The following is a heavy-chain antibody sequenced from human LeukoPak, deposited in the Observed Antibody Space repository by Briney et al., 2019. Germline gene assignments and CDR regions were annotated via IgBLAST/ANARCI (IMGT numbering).Heavy chain of an antibody. J-gene: IGHJ4*02. CDR1: GGSISSGGHY. CDR3: ARARSYRTYYFDY. Sequence: SETLSLTCTVSGGSISSGGHYWSWIRQPPGKGLEWIGYIYYSGSTNYNPSLKSRVTISVDTSKNQFSLKLSSVTAADTAVYYCARARSYRTYYFDYWGQGTLVTVSS. D-gene: IGHD1-26*01. CDR2: IYYSGST. V-gene: IGHV4-61*08.